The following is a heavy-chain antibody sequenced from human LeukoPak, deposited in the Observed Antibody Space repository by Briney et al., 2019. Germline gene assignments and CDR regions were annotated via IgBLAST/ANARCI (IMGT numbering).Heavy chain of an antibody. CDR3: ARDDDYVWGSYRNHLFDY. V-gene: IGHV3-21*01. CDR1: GFPFSSYS. CDR2: INSSNSYI. J-gene: IGHJ4*02. D-gene: IGHD3-16*02. Sequence: GSLRLSCAASGFPFSSYSMNWVRPAPGKGLEWVSSINSSNSYIYYADSVKGRFTISRDNAKNSLYLQMNSLRAEDTAVYYCARDDDYVWGSYRNHLFDYWGQGTLVTVSS.